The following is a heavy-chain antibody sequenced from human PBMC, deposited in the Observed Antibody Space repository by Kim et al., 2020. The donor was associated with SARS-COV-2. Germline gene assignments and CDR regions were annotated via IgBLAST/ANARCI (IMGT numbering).Heavy chain of an antibody. V-gene: IGHV3-43*02. Sequence: GGSLRLSCAASGFTFDDYAMHWVRQAPGKGLEWVSLISGDGGSTYYADSVKGRFTISRDNSKNSLYLQMNSLRTEDTALYYCAKDISSSWLRRGYFDYWGQGTLVTVSS. CDR1: GFTFDDYA. CDR3: AKDISSSWLRRGYFDY. D-gene: IGHD6-13*01. J-gene: IGHJ4*02. CDR2: ISGDGGST.